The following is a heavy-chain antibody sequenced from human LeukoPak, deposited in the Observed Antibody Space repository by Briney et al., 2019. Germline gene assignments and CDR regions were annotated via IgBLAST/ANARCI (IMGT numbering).Heavy chain of an antibody. CDR3: ARDRGIVGATIRDY. J-gene: IGHJ4*02. V-gene: IGHV1-18*01. Sequence: ASVKVSCTASGYTFTSYGISWVRQAPGQGLEWMGWISAYNGNTNYAQKLQGRVTMTTDTSTSTACMELRSLRSDDTAVYYCARDRGIVGATIRDYWGQGTLVTVSS. CDR2: ISAYNGNT. CDR1: GYTFTSYG. D-gene: IGHD1-26*01.